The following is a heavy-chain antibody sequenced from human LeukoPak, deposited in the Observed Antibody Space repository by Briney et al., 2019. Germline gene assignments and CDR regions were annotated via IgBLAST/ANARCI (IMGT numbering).Heavy chain of an antibody. CDR1: GGTFSSYA. J-gene: IGHJ6*03. D-gene: IGHD5-24*01. CDR2: INPNSGGT. CDR3: AREALVREMATWYYYYYMDV. V-gene: IGHV1-2*02. Sequence: GASVKVSCKASGGTFSSYAISWVRQAPGQGLEWMGWINPNSGGTNYAQKFQGRVTMTRDTSISTAYMELSRLRSDDTAVYYCAREALVREMATWYYYYYMDVWGKGTTVTVSS.